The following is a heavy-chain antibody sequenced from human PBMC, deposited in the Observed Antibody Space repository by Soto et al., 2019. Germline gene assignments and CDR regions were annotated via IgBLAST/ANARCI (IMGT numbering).Heavy chain of an antibody. V-gene: IGHV1-2*04. CDR1: GYTFTGYY. J-gene: IGHJ4*02. CDR3: ARDTHCSSTSCYGEAFDY. CDR2: INPNSGGT. Sequence: ASVKVSCKASGYTFTGYYMHWVRQAPGQGLEWMGWINPNSGGTNYAQKFQGWVTMTRDTSISTAYMELSRLRSDDTAVYYCARDTHCSSTSCYGEAFDYWGQGTLVTVSS. D-gene: IGHD2-2*01.